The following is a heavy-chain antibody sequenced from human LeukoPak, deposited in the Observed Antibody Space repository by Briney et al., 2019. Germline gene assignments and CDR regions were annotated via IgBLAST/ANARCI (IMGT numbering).Heavy chain of an antibody. CDR2: ISSSHI. V-gene: IGHV3-48*01. CDR1: GFTFKDYS. Sequence: PGGSLRLSCAASGFTFKDYSMNWVRQAPGKGLEFVSYISSSHIYYADSVKGRFTISRDNAKNSLYLEMNSLRAEDTAVYYCARDHDWGFDYWGQGILVTVSS. CDR3: ARDHDWGFDY. D-gene: IGHD2-21*01. J-gene: IGHJ4*02.